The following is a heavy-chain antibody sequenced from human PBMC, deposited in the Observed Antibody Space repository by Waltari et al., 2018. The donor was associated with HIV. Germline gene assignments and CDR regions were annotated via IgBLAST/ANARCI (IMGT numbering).Heavy chain of an antibody. Sequence: AESGGRLIQPGGSLGLSCPASTFSVSGKHVTWHRQAPGGSLEWVAVIYPDDTTHYADSVSGRFTISRAKSRTTVLLLMNGLFVDDTATYFCATGVRYYGPWGQGTRVTVSS. CDR3: ATGVRYYGP. D-gene: IGHD3-10*01. CDR1: TFSVSGKH. V-gene: IGHV3-53*01. J-gene: IGHJ5*02. CDR2: IYPDDTT.